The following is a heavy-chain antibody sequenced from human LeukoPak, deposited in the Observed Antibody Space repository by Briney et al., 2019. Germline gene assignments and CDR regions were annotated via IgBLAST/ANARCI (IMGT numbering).Heavy chain of an antibody. J-gene: IGHJ5*02. Sequence: PGGSLRLSCAASGFTFSSFAMTWVRQAPGKGLEWVSSITGNRGPTYNTDSVKGRFTISRDNSQSTLYLQMNSLRAEDTAVYYCTKDPNGDYVGAFDPWGQGTLVTVSS. CDR3: TKDPNGDYVGAFDP. CDR2: ITGNRGPT. V-gene: IGHV3-23*01. CDR1: GFTFSSFA. D-gene: IGHD4-17*01.